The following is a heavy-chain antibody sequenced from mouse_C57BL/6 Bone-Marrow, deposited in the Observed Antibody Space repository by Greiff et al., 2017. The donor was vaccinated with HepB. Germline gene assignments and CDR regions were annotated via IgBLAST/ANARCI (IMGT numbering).Heavy chain of an antibody. CDR2: INPSSGYT. CDR1: GYTFTSYT. J-gene: IGHJ2*01. CDR3: ASSNYAYYFDY. D-gene: IGHD2-5*01. Sequence: QVQLQQSGAELARPGASVKMSCKASGYTFTSYTMHWVKQRPGQGLEWIGYINPSSGYTKYNQKFKDKATLTADKSSSTAYMQLSSLTSEDSAVYYCASSNYAYYFDYWGQGTTLTVSS. V-gene: IGHV1-4*01.